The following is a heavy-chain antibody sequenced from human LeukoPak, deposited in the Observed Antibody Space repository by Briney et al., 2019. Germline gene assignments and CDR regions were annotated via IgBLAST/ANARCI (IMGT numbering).Heavy chain of an antibody. J-gene: IGHJ4*02. D-gene: IGHD3-9*01. CDR2: IRSKAYGGTT. Sequence: GGSLRLSCTASGFTFGDYAMSWFRQAPGKGLEWVGFIRSKAYGGTTEYAVSVKGRFTISRDDSKSIAYLQMNSLKTEDTAVYYCTRDQGLRYFDWLLSPFDYWGQGTLVTVSS. CDR1: GFTFGDYA. V-gene: IGHV3-49*03. CDR3: TRDQGLRYFDWLLSPFDY.